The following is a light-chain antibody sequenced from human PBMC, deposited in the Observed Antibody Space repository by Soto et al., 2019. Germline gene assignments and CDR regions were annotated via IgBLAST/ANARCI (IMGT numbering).Light chain of an antibody. CDR1: QSVSSN. CDR3: QQYASSPRT. V-gene: IGKV3-15*01. J-gene: IGKJ1*01. CDR2: GAS. Sequence: EIVMTHSPATLSVSPCERAALSGRASQSVSSNLAWYQQKPGQAPRLLIHGASTRAPGFPARFSGSGSGTDFTLTISRLEPEDFAVYYCQQYASSPRTFGQGTKVDIK.